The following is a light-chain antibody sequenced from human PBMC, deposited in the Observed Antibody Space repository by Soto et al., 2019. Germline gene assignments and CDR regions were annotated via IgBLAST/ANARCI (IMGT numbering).Light chain of an antibody. Sequence: QSGLTQPPSLSGTPGQRVTISCSGSTSNIAGNTVHWYQHLPETAPKLLIYIDDQRPSGVPDRFSGSKSGTSASLAISGLQSEDEADYYCATWDDSLNAAVFGGGTQLTVL. J-gene: IGLJ7*01. V-gene: IGLV1-44*01. CDR3: ATWDDSLNAAV. CDR1: TSNIAGNT. CDR2: IDD.